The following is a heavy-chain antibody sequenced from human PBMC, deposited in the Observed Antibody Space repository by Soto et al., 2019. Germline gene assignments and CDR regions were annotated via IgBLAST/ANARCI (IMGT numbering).Heavy chain of an antibody. Sequence: GESLKISCKGSGYSFTSYWIGWVRQMPGKGLEWMGIIYPGDSDTRYSPSFQGQVPISADKSISTDYLQWSSLKASDTAMYYCARLDGSGTQSPHHYYGMDVWGQGTTVTVSS. D-gene: IGHD3-10*01. V-gene: IGHV5-51*01. CDR1: GYSFTSYW. J-gene: IGHJ6*02. CDR2: IYPGDSDT. CDR3: ARLDGSGTQSPHHYYGMDV.